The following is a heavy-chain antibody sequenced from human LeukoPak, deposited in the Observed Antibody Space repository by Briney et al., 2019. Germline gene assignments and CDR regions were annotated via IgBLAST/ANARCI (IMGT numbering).Heavy chain of an antibody. Sequence: QPGGSLRLSCAASGFTFSSFWMHWVRQAPGKGLVWVSRINTDGNDATYADSVKGRFTISRDNAKRTLYLQMKSLRAEDTGAFYCARGGKLEPTALASWGQGTLVTVSS. CDR1: GFTFSSFW. V-gene: IGHV3-74*01. CDR2: INTDGNDA. D-gene: IGHD2-2*01. J-gene: IGHJ4*02. CDR3: ARGGKLEPTALAS.